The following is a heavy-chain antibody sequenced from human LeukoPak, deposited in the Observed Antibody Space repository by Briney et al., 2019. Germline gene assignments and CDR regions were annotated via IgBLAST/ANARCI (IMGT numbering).Heavy chain of an antibody. CDR3: AKDLEQSYSGWSTSYDA. CDR1: GFTFSNYA. J-gene: IGHJ5*02. V-gene: IGHV3-23*01. CDR2: ISSGAGTT. D-gene: IGHD6-19*01. Sequence: GGSLRHSCAASGFTFSNYAMSWVRQVPGKRLEWVSAISSGAGTTGYADSVKGRLTIYRDNSKSTIYLQMNSLRAEDTAVYYCAKDLEQSYSGWSTSYDAWGQGTLVSVSS.